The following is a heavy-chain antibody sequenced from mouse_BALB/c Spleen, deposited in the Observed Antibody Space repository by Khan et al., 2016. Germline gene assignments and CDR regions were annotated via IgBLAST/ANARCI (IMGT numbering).Heavy chain of an antibody. V-gene: IGHV9-3*02. D-gene: IGHD1-1*01. CDR3: ARDDGNGLYFDY. CDR1: GYTFTKYG. Sequence: QIQLVQSGPELKKPGETVKISCKASGYTFTKYGVNWVKQAPGKDLKWMGWINTNTGEPTYAEEFKGRFAFSLDSSASTASLQINNLKNEDTATYFCARDDGNGLYFDYWGQGTTLTVSS. CDR2: INTNTGEP. J-gene: IGHJ2*01.